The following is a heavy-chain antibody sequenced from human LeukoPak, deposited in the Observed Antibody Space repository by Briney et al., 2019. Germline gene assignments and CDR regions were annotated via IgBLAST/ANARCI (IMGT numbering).Heavy chain of an antibody. J-gene: IGHJ4*02. V-gene: IGHV1-18*01. CDR3: ARDLGQQLPEGVDY. Sequence: GASVKVSCKASGYTFTSYGVTWVRQAPGQGFEWIGWISGYNADTNYAQNLQGRVTMTTDTSTSTAHMELRSLTSDDTAVYYCARDLGQQLPEGVDYWGQGALVTVSS. CDR2: ISGYNADT. CDR1: GYTFTSYG. D-gene: IGHD6-13*01.